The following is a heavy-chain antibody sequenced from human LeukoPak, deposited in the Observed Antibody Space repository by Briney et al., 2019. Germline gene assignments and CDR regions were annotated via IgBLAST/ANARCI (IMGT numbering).Heavy chain of an antibody. CDR3: VSFYETY. J-gene: IGHJ4*02. CDR2: INSDGSWT. Sequence: QPGGSLRLSCAASGNYWMHWVRQAPGKGLVWVSHINSDGSWTSYADSVKGRFTISKDNAKNTVYLRMNSLRAEDTAVYYCVSFYETYWGQGALVTVSS. V-gene: IGHV3-74*01. D-gene: IGHD2/OR15-2a*01. CDR1: GNYW.